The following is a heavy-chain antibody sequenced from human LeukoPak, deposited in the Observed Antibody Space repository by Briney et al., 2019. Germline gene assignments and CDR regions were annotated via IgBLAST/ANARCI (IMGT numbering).Heavy chain of an antibody. V-gene: IGHV1-69*05. J-gene: IGHJ3*02. CDR2: IIPIFGTA. D-gene: IGHD3-3*01. CDR3: ASPRFFGAFDI. CDR1: GGTFSSYA. Sequence: ASVKVSCKASGGTFSSYAISWVRQAPGQGLEWMGGIIPIFGTANYAQKFQGRVTITTDESTSTAYMELSSLRSEDTAVYYCASPRFFGAFDIWGQGTMVTVSS.